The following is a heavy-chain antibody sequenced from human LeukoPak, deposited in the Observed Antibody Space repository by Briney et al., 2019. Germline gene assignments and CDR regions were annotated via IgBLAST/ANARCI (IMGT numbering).Heavy chain of an antibody. CDR3: ARDLRSSITAASRFNY. Sequence: ASVKVSCKASGYTFTGYYMHWVRQAPGQGLEWMGWINPNSGGTNYAQKFQGRVTMTRDTSISTAYMELSRLRSDDTAVYYCARDLRSSITAASRFNYWGQGTLVTVSS. V-gene: IGHV1-2*02. CDR1: GYTFTGYY. CDR2: INPNSGGT. D-gene: IGHD6-13*01. J-gene: IGHJ4*02.